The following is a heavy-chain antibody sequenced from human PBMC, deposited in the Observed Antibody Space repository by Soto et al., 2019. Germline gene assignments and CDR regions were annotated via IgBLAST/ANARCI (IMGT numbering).Heavy chain of an antibody. J-gene: IGHJ4*02. CDR1: GVTVSSNY. V-gene: IGHV3-66*04. Sequence: EVQLVESGGGLVQPGGSLRLSCAASGVTVSSNYMSWVRQAPGKGLEWVSVIYSGGSTYYADSVKGRFTISRDNSKYTLYLQRNSLRAEDTAVYYCARHGYNYGGGYFDYWGQGTLVTVSS. D-gene: IGHD5-18*01. CDR3: ARHGYNYGGGYFDY. CDR2: IYSGGST.